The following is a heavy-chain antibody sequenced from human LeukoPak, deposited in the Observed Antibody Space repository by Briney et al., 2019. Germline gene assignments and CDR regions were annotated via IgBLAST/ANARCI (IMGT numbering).Heavy chain of an antibody. CDR3: ARERRTIHSSSWYRTFQEDYWFDP. J-gene: IGHJ5*02. V-gene: IGHV4-31*03. D-gene: IGHD6-13*01. Sequence: SETLSLTCTVSGDSISSGVYYWSWIRQHPGTGLEWIGYIFYRGNTSYNPSLRSRITISVDTSKNQFSLKLASVTAADTAVYYCARERRTIHSSSWYRTFQEDYWFDPWGQGTLVTVSS. CDR1: GDSISSGVYY. CDR2: IFYRGNT.